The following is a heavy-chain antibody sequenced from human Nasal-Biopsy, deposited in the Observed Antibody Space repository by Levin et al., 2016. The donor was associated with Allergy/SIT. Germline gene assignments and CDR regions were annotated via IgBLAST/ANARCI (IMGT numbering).Heavy chain of an antibody. CDR2: ITGGAQTT. D-gene: IGHD3-10*01. CDR1: EFAFANYA. Sequence: GESLKISCAASEFAFANYAMSWVRQAPGKGLEWVSTITGGAQTTYYTHSVKGRFTISRDNSKNTLSLRMDSLRAEDTAVYYCAKDRGMGRDYSYGMDVWGQGTTVTVSS. J-gene: IGHJ6*02. V-gene: IGHV3-23*01. CDR3: AKDRGMGRDYSYGMDV.